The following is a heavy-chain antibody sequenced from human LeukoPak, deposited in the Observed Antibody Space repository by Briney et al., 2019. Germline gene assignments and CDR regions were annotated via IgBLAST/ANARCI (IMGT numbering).Heavy chain of an antibody. CDR3: ARDAPSDDYGDYDPFDY. CDR2: ISRSSSYI. V-gene: IGHV3-21*01. CDR1: GFTFSSYS. Sequence: GGSLRLSCAASGFTFSSYSMNWVRQAPGKGLEWVSSISRSSSYIYYADSVKGRFTISRDNAKNSLYLQMNSLRAEDTAVYYCARDAPSDDYGDYDPFDYWGQGTLVTVSS. J-gene: IGHJ4*02. D-gene: IGHD4-17*01.